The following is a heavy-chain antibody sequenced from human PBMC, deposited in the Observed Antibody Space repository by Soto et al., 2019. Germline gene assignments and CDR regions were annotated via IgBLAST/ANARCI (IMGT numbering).Heavy chain of an antibody. D-gene: IGHD6-13*01. V-gene: IGHV1-69*01. Sequence: QVQLVQSGAEVKKPGSSVKVSCKASGGTFSSYAISWVRQAPGQGLEWMGGIIPIFGTANYAQKFQGRVTIPADESTSTAYMELSSLRSEDTAVYYCARGERVSAPYYYYYGMDVWGQGTTVTVSS. CDR3: ARGERVSAPYYYYYGMDV. J-gene: IGHJ6*02. CDR1: GGTFSSYA. CDR2: IIPIFGTA.